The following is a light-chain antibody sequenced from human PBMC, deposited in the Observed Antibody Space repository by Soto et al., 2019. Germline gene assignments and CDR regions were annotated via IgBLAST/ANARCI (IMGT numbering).Light chain of an antibody. Sequence: DSQMTQSPSALSGSVGDRVASTCRASQTISSWLAWYQQKPGKAPKLLIYAASTLESGVPSRFSATVSGTEFSLTITSLQPEDFATYYCQQLFDSPITFGQGTRLEI. V-gene: IGKV1-5*01. CDR2: AAS. CDR1: QTISSW. J-gene: IGKJ5*01. CDR3: QQLFDSPIT.